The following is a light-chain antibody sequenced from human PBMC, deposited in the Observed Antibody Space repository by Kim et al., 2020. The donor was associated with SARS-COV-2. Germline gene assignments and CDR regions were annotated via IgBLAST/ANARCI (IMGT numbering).Light chain of an antibody. CDR3: QSYDHSLSSYV. Sequence: SFSYSFTARSSNISAGSPVHWYHQLPTTAPKLLICCNSHRPSWVPDRFSGSKSGPSASLAITALQAEDEADYYCQSYDHSLSSYVFGSGTKVTVL. CDR2: CNS. CDR1: SSNISAGSP. J-gene: IGLJ1*01. V-gene: IGLV1-40*01.